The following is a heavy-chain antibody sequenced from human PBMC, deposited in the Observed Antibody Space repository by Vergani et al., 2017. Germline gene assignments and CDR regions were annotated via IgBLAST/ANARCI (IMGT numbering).Heavy chain of an antibody. CDR2: INHSGST. CDR1: GGSFSGYY. V-gene: IGHV4-34*01. J-gene: IGHJ4*02. D-gene: IGHD2-21*01. Sequence: QVQLQESGPGLVKPSETLSLTCAVYGGSFSGYYWSWIRQPPGKGLEWIGEINHSGSTNYNPSLKSRVTISVDTSKNQFSLKLSSVTAADTAVYYCARVQCGGDCYSFDYWGQGTLVTVSS. CDR3: ARVQCGGDCYSFDY.